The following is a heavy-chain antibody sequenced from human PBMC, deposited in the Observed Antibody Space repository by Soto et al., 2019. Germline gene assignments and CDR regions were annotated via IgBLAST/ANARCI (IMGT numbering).Heavy chain of an antibody. D-gene: IGHD3-10*01. CDR3: ARDLLYGSGPYGMDV. CDR1: GFTFSSYG. V-gene: IGHV3-33*01. Sequence: QVQLVESGGGVVQPGRSLRLSCAASGFTFSSYGMHWVRQAPGKGLEWVAVIWYDGSNKYYADSVKGRFTISRDNSKNTLYLQMNSLRAEDTAVYYCARDLLYGSGPYGMDVWGQGTTVTVSS. CDR2: IWYDGSNK. J-gene: IGHJ6*02.